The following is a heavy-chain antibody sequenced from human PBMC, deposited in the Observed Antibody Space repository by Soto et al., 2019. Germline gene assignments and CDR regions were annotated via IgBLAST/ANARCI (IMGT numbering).Heavy chain of an antibody. CDR3: ASQLQVSRRKNYFRS. D-gene: IGHD1-7*01. CDR2: ISATGVTT. V-gene: IGHV3-11*01. CDR1: GFNFGDLY. J-gene: IGHJ4*02. Sequence: QVQLVESGGALVKPGGSLRLSCAASGFNFGDLYISWIRQAPGKGLEWVSFISATGVTTYYADSVKGRFTISRDNAQKSLDLQTTSLRDEDTAIYYGASQLQVSRRKNYFRSWGQGTLVTVSS.